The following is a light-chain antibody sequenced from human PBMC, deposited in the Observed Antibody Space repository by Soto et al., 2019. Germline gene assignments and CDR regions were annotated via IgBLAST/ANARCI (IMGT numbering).Light chain of an antibody. CDR1: QSISRY. V-gene: IGKV1-39*01. Sequence: DIQMTQSPSSLSASVGDRVTITCRASQSISRYLNWYQHKPGKAPKLLIFASSSLQSGVPSRFSGSGSGTDFTLTISSLQPEDFATYNCQQSYSIPYTFGQGTKLEIK. CDR2: ASS. J-gene: IGKJ2*01. CDR3: QQSYSIPYT.